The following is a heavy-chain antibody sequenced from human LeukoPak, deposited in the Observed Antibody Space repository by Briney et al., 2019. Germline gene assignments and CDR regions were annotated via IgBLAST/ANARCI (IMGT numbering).Heavy chain of an antibody. D-gene: IGHD4-23*01. V-gene: IGHV4-31*03. Sequence: SQTLSLTCTVSGGSISSGGYYWSWIRQHPGKGLEWIGYIYYSWNTYYNPSLRSRVTISVDTSKNQFSLKLSSVTAADTAVYYCASGVTAKFDPWGQGTLVTVSS. CDR3: ASGVTAKFDP. J-gene: IGHJ5*02. CDR1: GGSISSGGYY. CDR2: IYYSWNT.